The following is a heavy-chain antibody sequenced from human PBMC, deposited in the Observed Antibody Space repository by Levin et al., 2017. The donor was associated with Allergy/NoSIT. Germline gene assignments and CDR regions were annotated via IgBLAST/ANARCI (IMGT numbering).Heavy chain of an antibody. CDR3: ARSYCSGEGHSPLY. D-gene: IGHD2-8*02. V-gene: IGHV3-48*02. CDR2: ISKTSSTI. J-gene: IGHJ4*02. CDR1: GFTFSSFT. Sequence: TGESLKISCVASGFTFSSFTMHWVRQAPGRGPEWLSYISKTSSTIFYADSVKGRFTISRDNAQSSLYLQMNSLRDDDPAVYYCARSYCSGEGHSPLYWGQGTLVVASS.